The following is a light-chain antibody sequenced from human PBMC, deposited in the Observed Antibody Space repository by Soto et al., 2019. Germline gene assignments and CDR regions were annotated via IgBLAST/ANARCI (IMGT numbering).Light chain of an antibody. CDR1: QSVSSY. CDR2: DAS. Sequence: EIVLTQSPATLSLSPGERATLSCRASQSVSSYLAWYQQKPGQAPRLLIYDASNRATGIPARFSGSGSGTDFPLTISSLEPEDFAVYYCQQRSNWPPLTFG. CDR3: QQRSNWPPLT. V-gene: IGKV3-11*01. J-gene: IGKJ4*01.